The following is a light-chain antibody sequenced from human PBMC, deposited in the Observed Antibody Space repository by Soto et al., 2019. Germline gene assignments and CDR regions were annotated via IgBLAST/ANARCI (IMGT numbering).Light chain of an antibody. CDR3: SSYTTSSTRV. V-gene: IGLV2-14*01. CDR2: EVS. Sequence: QSALTQPASVSGSPGQSITISCTGTSSDVGNYNSVSWYQQHPGKAPKLMIYEVSNRPSGVSNRFSGSKSGNTASLIISGLQAEDEADYYCSSYTTSSTRVFGPGTKVTVL. CDR1: SSDVGNYNS. J-gene: IGLJ1*01.